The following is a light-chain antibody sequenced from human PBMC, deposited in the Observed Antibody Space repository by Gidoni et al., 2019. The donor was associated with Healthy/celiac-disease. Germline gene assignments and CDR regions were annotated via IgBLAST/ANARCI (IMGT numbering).Light chain of an antibody. CDR3: QQYDNLPLT. CDR1: QDISNY. J-gene: IGKJ4*01. Sequence: DIQMTQSPSSLSASVGDRVTITCPASQDISNYLNWYQQKPGKAPQLLIYDASNLETVVPSRFSGSGSGTDFTFTISRLQPEDIATYYCQQYDNLPLTFGGGTKVEIK. CDR2: DAS. V-gene: IGKV1-33*01.